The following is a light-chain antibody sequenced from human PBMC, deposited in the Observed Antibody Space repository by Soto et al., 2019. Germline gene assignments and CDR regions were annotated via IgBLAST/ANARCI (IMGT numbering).Light chain of an antibody. CDR1: GSDIGAYNF. CDR3: YSYAGRNIWV. Sequence: QSVLAQPPSASGSPGQSVTISCTGSGSDIGAYNFVSWYQQHPGKAPKLMILGVTERPSGVPDRFSGSKSGNTASLTVSGLQADDEAVYYCYSYAGRNIWVFGGGTKVTVL. J-gene: IGLJ3*02. CDR2: GVT. V-gene: IGLV2-8*01.